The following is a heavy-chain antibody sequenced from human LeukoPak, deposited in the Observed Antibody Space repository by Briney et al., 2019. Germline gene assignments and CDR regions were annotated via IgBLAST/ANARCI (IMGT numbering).Heavy chain of an antibody. J-gene: IGHJ4*02. D-gene: IGHD1-26*01. CDR1: GGTFSSYA. CDR2: IIPIFGTA. V-gene: IGHV1-69*01. Sequence: SVKVSCKASGGTFSSYAISWVRQAPGQGLEWMGGIIPIFGTANYAQKFQGRVTITADESTSTAYMELSSLRSEDTAVYYCAREGGGSYRAARFDYWGQGTLVTVSS. CDR3: AREGGGSYRAARFDY.